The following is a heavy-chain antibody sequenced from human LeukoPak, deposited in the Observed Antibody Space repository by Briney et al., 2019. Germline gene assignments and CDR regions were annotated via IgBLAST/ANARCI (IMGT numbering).Heavy chain of an antibody. CDR1: GFTFSSYS. J-gene: IGHJ3*02. CDR3: ARDSNIVVVIARTPDAFDI. D-gene: IGHD2-21*01. V-gene: IGHV3-21*01. CDR2: ISSSSSYI. Sequence: KTGGSLRLSCAASGFTFSSYSMNWVRQAPGKGLEWVSSISSSSSYIYYADSVKGRFTISRDNAKNSLYLQMNSLRAEDTAVYYCARDSNIVVVIARTPDAFDIWGQGTMVTVSS.